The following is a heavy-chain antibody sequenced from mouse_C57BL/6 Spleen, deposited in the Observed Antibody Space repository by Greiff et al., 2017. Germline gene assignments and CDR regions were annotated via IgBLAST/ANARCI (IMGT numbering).Heavy chain of an antibody. J-gene: IGHJ4*01. CDR1: GFSLTSYG. CDR3: ARHGGLRRHYAMDY. Sequence: VKLVESGPGLVAPSQSLSITCTVSGFSLTSYGVHWVRQPPGKGLEWLVVIWSDGSTTYNSALKSRLSISKDNSKSQVFLKMNSLQTDDTAMYYCARHGGLRRHYAMDYWGQGTSVTVSS. V-gene: IGHV2-6-1*01. D-gene: IGHD2-4*01. CDR2: IWSDGST.